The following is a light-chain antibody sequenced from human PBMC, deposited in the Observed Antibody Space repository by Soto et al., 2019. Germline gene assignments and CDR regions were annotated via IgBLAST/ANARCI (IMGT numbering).Light chain of an antibody. J-gene: IGKJ1*01. CDR3: QRYKGYST. CDR1: QSISGW. CDR2: KAS. V-gene: IGKV1-5*03. Sequence: DIPMTQSPSTLSAAVGDRVTITCRASQSISGWLAWYQQKPGKAPKILIYKASNLEIGVPPRFSGSGSETEFPLTISSLQPADFATYHCQRYKGYSTVGQRPKVEI.